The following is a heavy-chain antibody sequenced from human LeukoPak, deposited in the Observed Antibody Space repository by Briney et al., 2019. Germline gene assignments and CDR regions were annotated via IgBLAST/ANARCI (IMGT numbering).Heavy chain of an antibody. CDR3: ARDYGPRMDLLSGWPRSGWFDP. CDR2: INTNTGNP. V-gene: IGHV7-4-1*02. Sequence: ASVKVSCKASDYTFTNYGISWVRQAPGQGLEWMGWINTNTGNPTYAQGFTGRFVFSLDTSVSTAYLQISSLKAEDTAVYYCARDYGPRMDLLSGWPRSGWFDPWGQGTLVTVSS. D-gene: IGHD6-19*01. CDR1: DYTFTNYG. J-gene: IGHJ5*02.